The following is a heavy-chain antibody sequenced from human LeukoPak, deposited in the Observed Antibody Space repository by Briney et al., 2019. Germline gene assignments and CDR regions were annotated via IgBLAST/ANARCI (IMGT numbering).Heavy chain of an antibody. CDR3: AKVVVDTAMAAMAFDY. Sequence: GGSLRLSCAASGFTFSSYAMSWVRQAPGKGLEWVSAISGSGGSTYYADSVKGRFTISRDNSKNTLYLQMNSLRAEDTAVYYCAKVVVDTAMAAMAFDYWGQGTLVTVSS. CDR1: GFTFSSYA. J-gene: IGHJ4*02. V-gene: IGHV3-23*01. D-gene: IGHD5-18*01. CDR2: ISGSGGST.